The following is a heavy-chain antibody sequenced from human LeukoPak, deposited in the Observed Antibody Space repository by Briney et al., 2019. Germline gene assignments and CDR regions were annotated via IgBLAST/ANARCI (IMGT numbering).Heavy chain of an antibody. CDR2: INGSGGST. V-gene: IGHV3-23*01. Sequence: GGSLRLSCAASGFTFSSYAMSWVRQAPGKGLEWVSAINGSGGSTYYADSVKGRFTISRDNSKNTLYLQMNSLRAEDTAVYYCAKAYAFWSGKGGLDYWGQGTLVTVSS. D-gene: IGHD3-3*01. CDR1: GFTFSSYA. CDR3: AKAYAFWSGKGGLDY. J-gene: IGHJ4*02.